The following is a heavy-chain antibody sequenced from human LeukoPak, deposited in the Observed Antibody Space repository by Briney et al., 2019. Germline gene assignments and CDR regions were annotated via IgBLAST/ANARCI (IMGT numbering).Heavy chain of an antibody. CDR3: ATGKDRSGYYYSLDY. CDR2: IIPIFGP. CDR1: GGTFSTFP. J-gene: IGHJ4*02. Sequence: SVKVSCKASGGTFSTFPISWVRQAPGQGLEWIGGIIPIFGPNYAQKFQGRATISADLATATAYMELSSLTSEDTSVYYCATGKDRSGYYYSLDYWGQGTLVTVSS. V-gene: IGHV1-69*01. D-gene: IGHD3-22*01.